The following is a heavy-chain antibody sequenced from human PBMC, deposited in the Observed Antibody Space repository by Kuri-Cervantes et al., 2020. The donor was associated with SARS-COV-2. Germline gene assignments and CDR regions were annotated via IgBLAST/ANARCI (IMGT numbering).Heavy chain of an antibody. CDR2: INPNSGGT. Sequence: ASVKVSCKASGYTFTSYGISWVRQAPGQGLEWMGWINPNSGGTNYAQKFQGRVTMTRDTSISTAYMELSRLRSDDTAVYYCARDSLLSGSYHFDYWGQGTLVTVSS. D-gene: IGHD1-26*01. CDR1: GYTFTSYG. J-gene: IGHJ4*02. CDR3: ARDSLLSGSYHFDY. V-gene: IGHV1-2*02.